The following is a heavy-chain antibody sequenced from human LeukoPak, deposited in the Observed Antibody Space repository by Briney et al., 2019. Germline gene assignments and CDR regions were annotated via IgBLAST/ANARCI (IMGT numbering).Heavy chain of an antibody. Sequence: GGSLRPSCAASGFTFSSYGMHWVRQAPGKGLEWVAVISYDGSNKYYADSVKGRFTISRDNSKNTLYLQMNSLRAEDTAVYYCARDGSSWTPTDYWGQGALVTVSS. CDR1: GFTFSSYG. CDR3: ARDGSSWTPTDY. V-gene: IGHV3-30*03. CDR2: ISYDGSNK. J-gene: IGHJ4*02. D-gene: IGHD6-13*01.